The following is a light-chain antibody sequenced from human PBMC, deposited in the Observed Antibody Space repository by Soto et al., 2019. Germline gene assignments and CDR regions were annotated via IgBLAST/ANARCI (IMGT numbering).Light chain of an antibody. Sequence: DIVMTQTPLSLPVTPGQGTSISCKSTQSLLHTNGRTFLYWYMQKPGQPPQLLIYEVFNRFSGGPDRFSCSGSGTDFTLKISRVEAEDVGVYYCMQTVQLPPTFGQWTKVEIK. CDR2: EVF. CDR3: MQTVQLPPT. CDR1: QSLLHTNGRTF. V-gene: IGKV2D-29*01. J-gene: IGKJ1*01.